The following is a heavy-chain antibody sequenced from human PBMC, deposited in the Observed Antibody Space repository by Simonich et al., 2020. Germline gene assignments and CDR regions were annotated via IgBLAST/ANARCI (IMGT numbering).Heavy chain of an antibody. CDR2: LNRDGNSK. CDR1: GFTFSSYW. CDR3: ARGGWSSSWYY. J-gene: IGHJ4*02. Sequence: EVQLVESGGGLVQPGGSLRLSCAASGFTFSSYWMHWVRQAPGKGLGGVYSLNRDGNSKSNADSVKGQFTISRNTAKNTLYLQRNSLRAEDTAVYYCARGGWSSSWYYWGQGTLVTVSS. V-gene: IGHV3-74*01. D-gene: IGHD6-13*01.